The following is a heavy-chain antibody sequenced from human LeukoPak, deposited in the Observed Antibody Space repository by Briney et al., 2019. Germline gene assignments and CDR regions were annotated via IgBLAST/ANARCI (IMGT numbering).Heavy chain of an antibody. CDR3: ARGPLVYYMDV. CDR1: GFTFSSYS. Sequence: PGGSLGLSCAASGFTFSSYSMNWVRQAPGKGLEWVSSISSSSSYIYYADSVKGRFTISRDNAKNSLYLQVNSLRAEDTAVYYCARGPLVYYMDVWGKGTTVTISS. V-gene: IGHV3-21*01. J-gene: IGHJ6*03. D-gene: IGHD6-6*01. CDR2: ISSSSSYI.